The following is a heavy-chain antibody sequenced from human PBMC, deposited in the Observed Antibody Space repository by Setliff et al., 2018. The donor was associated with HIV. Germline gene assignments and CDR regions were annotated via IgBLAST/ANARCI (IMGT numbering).Heavy chain of an antibody. J-gene: IGHJ2*01. CDR2: ISAYNGNT. CDR1: GYTFTSYG. Sequence: ASVTVSCKASGYTFTSYGISWVRQAPGQGLEWMGWISAYNGNTNYAQKLQGRVTMTTDTSTSTAYMELRSLRSDDTAVYYCARDVYSGSYYRSAPNFDLWGRGTLVTVSS. V-gene: IGHV1-18*01. CDR3: ARDVYSGSYYRSAPNFDL. D-gene: IGHD1-26*01.